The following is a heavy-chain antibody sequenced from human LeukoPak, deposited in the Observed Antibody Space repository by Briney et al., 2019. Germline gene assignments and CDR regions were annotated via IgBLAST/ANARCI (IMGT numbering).Heavy chain of an antibody. D-gene: IGHD3-16*01. V-gene: IGHV3-23*01. CDR1: GFTFSSYA. J-gene: IGHJ4*02. CDR2: ISGSGGST. CDR3: AKAPRRYDYVWGSYLDY. Sequence: GGSLTLSCAASGFTFSSYAMSWVRHAPGKGLEWVSAISGSGGSTYYEDSVKGRFTISRDNSKNTLYLQMNSLRAEDTAVYYCAKAPRRYDYVWGSYLDYWGQGTLVTVSS.